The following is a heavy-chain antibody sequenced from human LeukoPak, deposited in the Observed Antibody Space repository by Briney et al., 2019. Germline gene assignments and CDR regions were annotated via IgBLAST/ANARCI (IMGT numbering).Heavy chain of an antibody. D-gene: IGHD1-14*01. CDR1: GFTFNKYW. Sequence: PGGSLRRSCAASGFTFNKYWMAWVRQAPGKGLEWVANIKPDGSAKYYVDSVKGRFTISRDNAKNSLYLQMNSLRAEDTSVYYCATSSAGFGCWGQGTLVTVSS. V-gene: IGHV3-7*01. J-gene: IGHJ4*02. CDR3: ATSSAGFGC. CDR2: IKPDGSAK.